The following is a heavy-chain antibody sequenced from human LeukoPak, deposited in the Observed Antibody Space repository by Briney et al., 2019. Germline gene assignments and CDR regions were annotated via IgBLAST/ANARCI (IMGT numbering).Heavy chain of an antibody. J-gene: IGHJ4*02. CDR1: GFTFSCYW. V-gene: IGHV3-74*01. CDR2: INSDGSST. D-gene: IGHD3-22*01. CDR3: ARVDYYDSSGYLDY. Sequence: GGSLRLSCAASGFTFSCYWMHWVRQAPGKGLVWVSRINSDGSSTSYADSVKGRFTISRDNAKNTLYLQMNSLRAEDTAVYYCARVDYYDSSGYLDYWGQGTLVTVSS.